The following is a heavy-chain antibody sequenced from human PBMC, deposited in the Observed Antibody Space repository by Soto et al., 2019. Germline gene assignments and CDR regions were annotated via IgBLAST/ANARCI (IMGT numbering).Heavy chain of an antibody. J-gene: IGHJ6*02. CDR1: GGSISSGDYY. CDR3: ARDGVVAATHYYGMDV. Sequence: QVQLQESGPGLVKPSQTLSLTCTVSGGSISSGDYYWSWIRQPPGKGLEWIGYIYYSGSTYYNPSLKCRVTLSVDPAKNQFPLKLSSVTPADTAVYYCARDGVVAATHYYGMDVWGQGTTVTVSS. CDR2: IYYSGST. D-gene: IGHD2-15*01. V-gene: IGHV4-30-4*01.